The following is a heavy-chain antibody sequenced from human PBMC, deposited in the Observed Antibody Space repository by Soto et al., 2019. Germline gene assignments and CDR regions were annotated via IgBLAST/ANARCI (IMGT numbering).Heavy chain of an antibody. CDR2: INPNSGGT. CDR3: ARYMSPSTIFGVVITVGSYYYGTDV. CDR1: GYTFTGYY. V-gene: IGHV1-2*02. Sequence: GASVKVSCKASGYTFTGYYMHWVRQAPGQGLEWMGWINPNSGGTNYAQKFQGRVTMTRDTSISTAYMELSRLRSDDTAVYYCARYMSPSTIFGVVITVGSYYYGTDVWSPGTLDTVS. J-gene: IGHJ6*02. D-gene: IGHD3-3*01.